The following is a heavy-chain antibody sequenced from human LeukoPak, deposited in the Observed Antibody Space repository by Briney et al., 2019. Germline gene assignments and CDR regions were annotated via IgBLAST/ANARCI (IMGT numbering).Heavy chain of an antibody. CDR2: IYSGGNT. D-gene: IGHD3-16*01. V-gene: IGHV3-53*01. Sequence: GGSLRLSCAASRITVSNNYMSWVRPAPGKGLEWVSVIYSGGNTYYVDSVKGRFTISRDNSKNTLYLQMNSLRAEDTAVYYCASHPYYDIGWGYFPHWGQGTLVTVSS. CDR1: RITVSNNY. J-gene: IGHJ1*01. CDR3: ASHPYYDIGWGYFPH.